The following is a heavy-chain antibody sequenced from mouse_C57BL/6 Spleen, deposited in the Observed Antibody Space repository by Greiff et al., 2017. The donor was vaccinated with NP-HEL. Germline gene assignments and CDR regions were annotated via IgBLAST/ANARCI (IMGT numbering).Heavy chain of an antibody. CDR1: GYTFTDYY. Sequence: EVQLQQSGPELVKPGASVKISCKASGYTFTDYYMNWVKQSHGKSLEWIGDINPNNGGTSYNQKFKGKATLTVDKSSSTAYMELRSLTSEDSAVYYCASPPGYWGQGTTLTVSS. CDR3: ASPPGY. V-gene: IGHV1-26*01. J-gene: IGHJ2*01. CDR2: INPNNGGT.